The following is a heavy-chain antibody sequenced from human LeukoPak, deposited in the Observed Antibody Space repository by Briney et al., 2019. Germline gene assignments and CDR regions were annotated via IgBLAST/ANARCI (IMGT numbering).Heavy chain of an antibody. CDR2: INPNSGGT. CDR3: ARVPREYSYGIYDY. Sequence: ASVKVSCKASGYTFTGYYMHWVRQAPGQGLEWMGRINPNSGGTNYAPKFQGRVTMTRDTSISTAYMELSRLRSDDTAVYYCARVPREYSYGIYDYWGQGTLVTVSS. D-gene: IGHD5-18*01. V-gene: IGHV1-2*06. CDR1: GYTFTGYY. J-gene: IGHJ4*02.